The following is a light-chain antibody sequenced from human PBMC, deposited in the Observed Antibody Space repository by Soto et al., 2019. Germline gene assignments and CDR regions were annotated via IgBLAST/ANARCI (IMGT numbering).Light chain of an antibody. CDR3: QQYGSASPWT. Sequence: DIVMKPSPCNLYESPWVRATLSCMASQSVSSSYLAWYQQKPGQAPRLLIDGAASRATVIPDRFSGSGAGTDFTLTISRREAPEVAGYYCQQYGSASPWTFGQGTKV. CDR1: QSVSSSY. CDR2: GAA. J-gene: IGKJ1*01. V-gene: IGKV3-20*01.